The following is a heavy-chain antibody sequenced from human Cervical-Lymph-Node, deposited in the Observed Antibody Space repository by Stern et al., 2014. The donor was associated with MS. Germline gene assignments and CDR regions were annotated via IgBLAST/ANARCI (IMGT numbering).Heavy chain of an antibody. CDR1: GYSFTSYW. CDR3: ARGPWDYDSSVGYFQH. D-gene: IGHD3-22*01. CDR2: IYPGDSDT. J-gene: IGHJ1*01. Sequence: EVQLVESGAEVKKPGESLKISCKGSGYSFTSYWIGWVRQMPGKGLEWMGIIYPGDSDTRYSPSFQGQVTISADKSISTAYLQWSSLKASDTAMYYCARGPWDYDSSVGYFQHWGQGTLVTVSS. V-gene: IGHV5-51*01.